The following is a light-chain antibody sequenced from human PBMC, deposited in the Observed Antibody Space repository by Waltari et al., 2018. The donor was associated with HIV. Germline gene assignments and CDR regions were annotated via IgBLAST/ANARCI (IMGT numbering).Light chain of an antibody. CDR3: ASNRLDYTLI. CDR1: STDSRFNQH. V-gene: IGLV2-14*03. Sequence: QSALTQPASVSGFPGQSINISCTGISTDSRFNQHVYWYQQHPGKIPKLIILDLSNRPSGISDHFSGSRSGNSASLTISGLRSGDEAHYYCASNRLDYTLIFGGGTKLTVL. CDR2: DLS. J-gene: IGLJ2*01.